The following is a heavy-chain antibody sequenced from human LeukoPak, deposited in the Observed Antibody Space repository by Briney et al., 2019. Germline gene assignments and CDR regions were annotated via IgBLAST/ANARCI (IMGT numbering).Heavy chain of an antibody. CDR1: GGSISSSSYY. CDR2: IYYSGST. V-gene: IGHV4-39*01. D-gene: IGHD1-26*01. Sequence: SETLSLTCTVSGGSISSSSYYWGWIRQPPGKGLEWMGSIYYSGSTYYNPSLKSRVTISVDTSKNQFSLKLSSVTAADTAVYYCARLGAIRYYYYGMDVWGQGTTVTVSS. J-gene: IGHJ6*02. CDR3: ARLGAIRYYYYGMDV.